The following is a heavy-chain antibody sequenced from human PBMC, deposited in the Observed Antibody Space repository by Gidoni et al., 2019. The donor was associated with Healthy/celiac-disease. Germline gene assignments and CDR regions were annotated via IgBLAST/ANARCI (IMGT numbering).Heavy chain of an antibody. CDR1: GFPFSSYA. CDR3: AREKDSSGWYWFDP. CDR2: ISYDGSNK. J-gene: IGHJ5*02. D-gene: IGHD6-19*01. Sequence: HVQLVESGGGVVQPGRSLRLYCAASGFPFSSYAMHWVRQAPGKGLEWVAVISYDGSNKYYADSVKGRFTISRDNSKNTLYLKMNSLRAEDTAVYYCAREKDSSGWYWFDPWGQGTLVTVSS. V-gene: IGHV3-30-3*01.